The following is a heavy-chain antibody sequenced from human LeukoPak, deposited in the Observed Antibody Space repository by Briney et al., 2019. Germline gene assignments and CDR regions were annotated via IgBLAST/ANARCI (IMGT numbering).Heavy chain of an antibody. J-gene: IGHJ4*02. CDR1: GFTFSSYS. CDR3: ARDLGSDGYYDY. Sequence: GGSLRLSCAASGFTFSSYSMSWVRQAPGKGLEWVSSISSSSSYIYYADSVKGRFTISRDNAKNSLYLQMNSLRAEDTAVYYCARDLGSDGYYDYWGQGTLVTVSS. D-gene: IGHD3-10*01. CDR2: ISSSSSYI. V-gene: IGHV3-21*01.